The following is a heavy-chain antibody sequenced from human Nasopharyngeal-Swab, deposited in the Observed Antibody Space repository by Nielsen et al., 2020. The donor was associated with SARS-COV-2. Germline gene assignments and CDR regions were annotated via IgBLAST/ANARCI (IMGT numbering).Heavy chain of an antibody. V-gene: IGHV3-11*05. J-gene: IGHJ6*02. Sequence: GESLKISCVASGFTFSDHYMTWIRQAPGKGLEWVSFISDSGSYRNHADSVKGRFTISRDNAKNSLYLQMNSLRAEDTAVYYCARVGLGYNWNYFDPYYYYGMDVWGQGTTVTVSS. D-gene: IGHD1-7*01. CDR1: GFTFSDHY. CDR3: ARVGLGYNWNYFDPYYYYGMDV. CDR2: ISDSGSYR.